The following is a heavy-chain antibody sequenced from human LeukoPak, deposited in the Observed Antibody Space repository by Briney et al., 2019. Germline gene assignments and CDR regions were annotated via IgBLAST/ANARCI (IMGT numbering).Heavy chain of an antibody. J-gene: IGHJ4*02. V-gene: IGHV3-66*01. D-gene: IGHD2/OR15-2a*01. CDR2: VYSGGST. CDR3: ARAPPAVLFDTSG. CDR1: GFIVTNNY. Sequence: GGSLRLSCTASGFIVTNNYINWVRQAPGKGLEWVSLVYSGGSTYYADSVKGRFTISRDNSKNMVYLQMNSLRAEDTAMYYCARAPPAVLFDTSGGGQGPRSPVSS.